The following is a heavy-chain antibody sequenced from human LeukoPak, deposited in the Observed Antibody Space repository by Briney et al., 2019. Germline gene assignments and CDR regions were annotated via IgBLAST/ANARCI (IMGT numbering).Heavy chain of an antibody. CDR3: ARSYNWNGIDD. Sequence: SETLSLTCTVSGGSINSGVYFWGWIRQPPGKGLEWIGTIAYNGRTYYNSSLKSRVTISIDMSNIHFSLKLTSVTAADTAMYYCARSYNWNGIDDRGQGTLVPVPS. D-gene: IGHD1-20*01. J-gene: IGHJ4*02. CDR1: GGSINSGVYF. V-gene: IGHV4-39*07. CDR2: IAYNGRT.